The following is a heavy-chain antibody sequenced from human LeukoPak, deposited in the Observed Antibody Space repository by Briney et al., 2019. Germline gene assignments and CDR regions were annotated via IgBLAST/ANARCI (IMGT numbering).Heavy chain of an antibody. CDR1: GFTFSDYY. Sequence: GGSLRLSCATSGFTFSDYYMSWIRQAPGKGLEWVSYISSSGSPIYYADSVKGRFTISRDNAKNSLFLQMNSLRAEDTAVYYCARDGRLHSTKGDAFDIWGQGTMVTVSS. D-gene: IGHD4-11*01. CDR2: ISSSGSPI. V-gene: IGHV3-11*04. CDR3: ARDGRLHSTKGDAFDI. J-gene: IGHJ3*02.